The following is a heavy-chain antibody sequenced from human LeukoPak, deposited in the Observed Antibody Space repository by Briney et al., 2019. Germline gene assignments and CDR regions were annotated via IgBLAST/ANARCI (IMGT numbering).Heavy chain of an antibody. CDR3: ARALPAASHTSFDY. Sequence: PGGSLRLSCAASGFIFSHYGMSWVRQAPGKGLEWVSIIYSDDSTYYADSVKGRFTISRDISKNTLYLQMNSLRAEDTAVFYCARALPAASHTSFDYWGQGTLVTVSS. CDR1: GFIFSHYG. CDR2: IYSDDST. D-gene: IGHD2-2*01. J-gene: IGHJ4*02. V-gene: IGHV3-66*01.